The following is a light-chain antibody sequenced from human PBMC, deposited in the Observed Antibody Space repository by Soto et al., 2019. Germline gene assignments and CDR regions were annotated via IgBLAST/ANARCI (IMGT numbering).Light chain of an antibody. J-gene: IGKJ4*01. CDR3: MQVLQAPHA. Sequence: DIVMTQSPLSLPVTPGEPSAISCRSSQGLQHSTGYNYLDWYLQKPGQSPQLLIYLGSNRASGVPDRFSGSGSGTDFTLKISRVEAEDVGVYYCMQVLQAPHAFGGGTKVEIK. V-gene: IGKV2-28*01. CDR1: QGLQHSTGYNY. CDR2: LGS.